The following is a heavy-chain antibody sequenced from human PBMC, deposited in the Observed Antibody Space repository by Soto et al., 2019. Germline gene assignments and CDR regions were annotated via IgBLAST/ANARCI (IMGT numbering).Heavy chain of an antibody. D-gene: IGHD6-6*01. J-gene: IGHJ6*03. CDR2: IYYSGST. CDR3: VRGRGYNSSSGSFIRSYYYYMDV. Sequence: ASETLSLTCTVSGGSISSSSYYWGWIRQPPGKGLEWIGSIYYSGSTNYNPSLKSRVTISVDTSKNQFSLKLSSVTAADTAVYYCVRGRGYNSSSGSFIRSYYYYMDVWGKGTTVTVSS. V-gene: IGHV4-39*07. CDR1: GGSISSSSYY.